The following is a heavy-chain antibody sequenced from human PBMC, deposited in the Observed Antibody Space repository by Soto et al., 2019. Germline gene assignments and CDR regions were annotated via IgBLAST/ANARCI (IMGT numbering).Heavy chain of an antibody. CDR2: IYNGGNT. V-gene: IGHV4-59*01. CDR3: ARVFIYSSRNWFDP. Sequence: SETLSLTCTVSGGSLSNYYWSWIRQPPGKGLEWIGHIYNGGNTNYNPSLKSRVTMSVDTSKNQFSLNLNSATTADTAVYYCARVFIYSSRNWFDPWGQGTLVTVSS. D-gene: IGHD6-13*01. CDR1: GGSLSNYY. J-gene: IGHJ5*02.